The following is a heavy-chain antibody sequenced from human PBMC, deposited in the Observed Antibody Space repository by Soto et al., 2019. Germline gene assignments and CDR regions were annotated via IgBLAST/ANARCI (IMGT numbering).Heavy chain of an antibody. Sequence: SVKVSCKASGFTFTSSAMQWGRQARGQRLEWIGWIVVGSGNTNYAQKFKERVTITRDMSTSTAYMELSSLRSEDTAVYYCAADPYGDYDYYYFDYWGQGTLVTVSS. D-gene: IGHD4-17*01. CDR2: IVVGSGNT. CDR3: AADPYGDYDYYYFDY. J-gene: IGHJ4*02. V-gene: IGHV1-58*02. CDR1: GFTFTSSA.